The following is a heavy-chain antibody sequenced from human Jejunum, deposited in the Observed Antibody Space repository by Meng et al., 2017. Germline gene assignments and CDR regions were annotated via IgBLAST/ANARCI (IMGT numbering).Heavy chain of an antibody. J-gene: IGHJ4*02. CDR2: IYWDDDK. D-gene: IGHD5-18*01. V-gene: IGHV2-5*02. CDR3: GQRHWGYRYGNDY. CDR1: GFSLDTPGVS. Sequence: LKVSGPTPVKPIHTLTPACSFSGFSLDTPGVSVGWIHQPPGKALEWLALIYWDDDKRYSPSLKSRLTITKDTSKNQVVLTMTNMDPVDTATYYCGQRHWGYRYGNDYWGQGTLVTVSS.